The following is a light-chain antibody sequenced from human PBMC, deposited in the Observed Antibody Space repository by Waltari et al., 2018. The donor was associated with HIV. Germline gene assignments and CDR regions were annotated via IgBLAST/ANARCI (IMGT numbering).Light chain of an antibody. CDR3: QQSYSVPLT. CDR1: ENINNF. V-gene: IGKV1-39*01. Sequence: DIQMTQSPFFLSASVGDRVTVTCRASENINNFVNWFQQKPGRAPNLLIYRASTLQRGVPPRFSGRGSGTDFTLTISSLQPEDFATYYCQQSYSVPLTFGPGTEVDIK. J-gene: IGKJ3*01. CDR2: RAS.